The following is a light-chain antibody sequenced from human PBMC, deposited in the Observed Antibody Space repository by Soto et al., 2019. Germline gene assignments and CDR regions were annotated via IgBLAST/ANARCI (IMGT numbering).Light chain of an antibody. Sequence: EIVMTQSPATLSVSPGERVTLSCRASQSVSSFYLAWYQQKPGQAPRLLIYDASSRATGIPDRFSGSGSGTDFTLTISRLEPEDFAVYYCQHYGSSRTFGLGTKV. J-gene: IGKJ1*01. V-gene: IGKV3-20*01. CDR3: QHYGSSRT. CDR2: DAS. CDR1: QSVSSFY.